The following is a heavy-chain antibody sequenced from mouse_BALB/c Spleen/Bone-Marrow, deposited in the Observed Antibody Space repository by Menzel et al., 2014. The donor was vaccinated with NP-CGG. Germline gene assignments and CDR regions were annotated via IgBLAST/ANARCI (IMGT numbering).Heavy chain of an antibody. V-gene: IGHV5-6-5*01. Sequence: EVKLMESGGGLVKPGGSLKLSCAASGFTFSSYAMSWVRQTPEKRLEWVASINSGDSNYYPDSVKGRFTISRDNARNILYLQMSSLRSEDTAMYYCARSTMITTGNYFDYWGQGTTLTVSP. CDR3: ARSTMITTGNYFDY. CDR2: INSGDSN. D-gene: IGHD2-4*01. CDR1: GFTFSSYA. J-gene: IGHJ2*01.